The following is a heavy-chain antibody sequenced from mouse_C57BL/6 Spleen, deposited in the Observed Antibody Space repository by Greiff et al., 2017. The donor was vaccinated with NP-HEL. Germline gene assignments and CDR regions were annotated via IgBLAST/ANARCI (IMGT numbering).Heavy chain of an antibody. V-gene: IGHV1-55*01. CDR2: IYPGSGST. CDR1: GYTFTSYW. Sequence: QVQLQQPGAELVKPGASVKMSCKASGYTFTSYWITWVKQRPGQGLEWIGDIYPGSGSTNYNEKFKSKATLTVDTSSSTAYMQLSSLTSDDSAVYYCARNYDYEDWYFDVWGTGTTVTVSS. CDR3: ARNYDYEDWYFDV. D-gene: IGHD2-4*01. J-gene: IGHJ1*03.